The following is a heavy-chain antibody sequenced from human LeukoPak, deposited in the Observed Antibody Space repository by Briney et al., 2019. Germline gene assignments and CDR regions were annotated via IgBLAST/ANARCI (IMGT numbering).Heavy chain of an antibody. CDR2: IYSGGST. V-gene: IGHV3-53*01. CDR1: GFTVSSNY. Sequence: GGSLSLSCAASGFTVSSNYMSWVRQAPGKGLEWVSVIYSGGSTYYADSVKGRFTISRDNSKNTLYLQMNSLRAEDTAVYYCARSPSLYDFWSGSPYFDYWGQGTLVTVSS. CDR3: ARSPSLYDFWSGSPYFDY. D-gene: IGHD3-3*01. J-gene: IGHJ4*02.